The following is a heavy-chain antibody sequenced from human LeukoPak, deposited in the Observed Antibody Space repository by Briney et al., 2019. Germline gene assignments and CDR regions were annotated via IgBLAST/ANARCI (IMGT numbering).Heavy chain of an antibody. CDR3: AKDNRASVGTSTVFDC. V-gene: IGHV3-9*01. CDR1: GFTFDDYA. J-gene: IGHJ4*02. Sequence: GRSLRLSCAASGFTFDDYAMHWVRQAPGKGLEWVSGISWNSGSIGYADSVKGRFTISRDNAKNSLYLQMNSLRAEDTALYYCAKDNRASVGTSTVFDCWGQGTLVTVSS. D-gene: IGHD2-15*01. CDR2: ISWNSGSI.